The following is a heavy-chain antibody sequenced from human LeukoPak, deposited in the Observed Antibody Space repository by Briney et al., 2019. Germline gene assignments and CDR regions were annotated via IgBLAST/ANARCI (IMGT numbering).Heavy chain of an antibody. CDR3: ARHAYCSSTTCYYYYGIDV. J-gene: IGHJ6*02. D-gene: IGHD2-2*01. CDR2: IYPGDSDT. Sequence: GESLKISCKGSGDSFTSYWIGWVRQMPGKGLEWMGIIYPGDSDTRYSPSFQGQVTISADKSISTAYLQWSSLKASDTAMHYCARHAYCSSTTCYYYYGIDVWGQGTTVTVSS. CDR1: GDSFTSYW. V-gene: IGHV5-51*01.